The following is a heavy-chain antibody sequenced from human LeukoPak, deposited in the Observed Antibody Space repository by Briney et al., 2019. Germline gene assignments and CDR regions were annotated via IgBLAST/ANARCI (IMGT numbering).Heavy chain of an antibody. Sequence: GGSLRLSCAASGFIFSSAWMTWVRQAPGKGLEWVGHIKNKSNGETTDYAAPVKGRFIILRDDSKNTLYLQMNSLRTEDTAVYYCARGLCSSTSCYQGPFDFWGQGTLVTVSS. CDR1: GFIFSSAW. D-gene: IGHD2-2*01. V-gene: IGHV3-15*01. CDR3: ARGLCSSTSCYQGPFDF. CDR2: IKNKSNGETT. J-gene: IGHJ4*02.